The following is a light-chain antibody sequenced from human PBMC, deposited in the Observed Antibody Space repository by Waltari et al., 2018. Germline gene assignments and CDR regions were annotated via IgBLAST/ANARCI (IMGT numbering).Light chain of an antibody. J-gene: IGKJ1*01. V-gene: IGKV1-39*01. CDR1: QSIASN. Sequence: DIQMTQSPSSLSASVGDRVTITCRARQSIASNLSWYQQKPGKAPKLLIYAASSLQGGVPSRFSARGSGTDFTLTISSLQREDFATYYCQQSYSSPRTFGQGTKVEVK. CDR3: QQSYSSPRT. CDR2: AAS.